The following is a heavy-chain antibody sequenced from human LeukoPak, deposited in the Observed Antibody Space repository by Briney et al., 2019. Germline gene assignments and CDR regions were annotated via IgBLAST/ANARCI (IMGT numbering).Heavy chain of an antibody. CDR3: ARDMSRYYDFWSGYGSDY. CDR2: INLNSGGT. CDR1: GYTFTGYY. V-gene: IGHV1-2*06. J-gene: IGHJ4*02. Sequence: ASVKVSCKASGYTFTGYYMHWVRQAPGQGLEWMGRINLNSGGTNYAQKFQGRVTMTRDTSISTAYMELSRLRSDDTAVYYCARDMSRYYDFWSGYGSDYWGQGTLVTVSS. D-gene: IGHD3-3*01.